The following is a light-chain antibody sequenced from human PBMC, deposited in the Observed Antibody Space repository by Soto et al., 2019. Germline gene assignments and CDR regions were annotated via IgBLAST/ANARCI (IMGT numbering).Light chain of an antibody. J-gene: IGKJ1*01. Sequence: DIHMTQSPSTLSGSVGDRVTVTCRASQTISSWLARYQQKPGKAPKLLIYKASTLKSGVPSRFSGSGSGTEFTLTISSLQPDDFATYYCQHYNSYSEAFGQGTKVDIK. V-gene: IGKV1-5*03. CDR3: QHYNSYSEA. CDR2: KAS. CDR1: QTISSW.